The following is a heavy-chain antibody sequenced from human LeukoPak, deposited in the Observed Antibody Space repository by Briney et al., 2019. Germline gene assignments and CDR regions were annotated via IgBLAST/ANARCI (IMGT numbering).Heavy chain of an antibody. D-gene: IGHD2-2*01. J-gene: IGHJ4*02. Sequence: SETPSLTCTVSGGSISSSSYYWGWIRQPPGKGLEWIGSIYYSGSTYYNPSLKSRVTISVDTSKNQFSLKLSSVTAADTAVYYCARLGYCSSASCGPLDYWGQGTLVTVSS. CDR2: IYYSGST. CDR1: GGSISSSSYY. V-gene: IGHV4-39*01. CDR3: ARLGYCSSASCGPLDY.